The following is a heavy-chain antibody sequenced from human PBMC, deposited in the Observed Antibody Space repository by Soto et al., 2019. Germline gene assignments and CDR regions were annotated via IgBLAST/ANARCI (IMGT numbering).Heavy chain of an antibody. J-gene: IGHJ4*02. D-gene: IGHD3-3*01. CDR3: AKGRYDFWSPYYFDS. V-gene: IGHV3-9*01. Sequence: PGGSLRLSCVGTGLNFDDFAMHWVRQAPGKGLEWVSGITWNRRALANAASVKGRFTISRDNARNCMYLQMDSLRAEDTAVYYCAKGRYDFWSPYYFDSWGQGTLVTVSS. CDR1: GLNFDDFA. CDR2: ITWNRRAL.